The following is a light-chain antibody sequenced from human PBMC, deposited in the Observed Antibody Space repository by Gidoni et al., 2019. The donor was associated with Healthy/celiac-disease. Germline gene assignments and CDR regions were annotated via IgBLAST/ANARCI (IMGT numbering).Light chain of an antibody. CDR2: GAS. Sequence: IVFTQSPGTLSLSPGERATLSCRASQSVSSSYLAWYQQKPGQAPRLLIYGASSRATGIPDRFSGSGSGTDFTLTISRLEPEDFAVYYCQQYGSSPLCSFGQGTKLEIK. CDR3: QQYGSSPLCS. CDR1: QSVSSSY. J-gene: IGKJ2*04. V-gene: IGKV3-20*01.